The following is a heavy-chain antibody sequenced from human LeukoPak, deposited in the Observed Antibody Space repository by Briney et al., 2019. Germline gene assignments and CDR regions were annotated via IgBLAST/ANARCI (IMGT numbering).Heavy chain of an antibody. CDR3: ARVPAAPRGNWFDP. J-gene: IGHJ5*02. D-gene: IGHD6-13*01. CDR2: IYTSGST. CDR1: VGSISSYY. Sequence: SETLSLTCTVPVGSISSYYWSWIRQPAGKGLEWIGRIYTSGSTNYNPSLKSRVTMSVDTSKNQFSLKLSSVTAADTAVYYCARVPAAPRGNWFDPWGQGTLVTVSS. V-gene: IGHV4-4*07.